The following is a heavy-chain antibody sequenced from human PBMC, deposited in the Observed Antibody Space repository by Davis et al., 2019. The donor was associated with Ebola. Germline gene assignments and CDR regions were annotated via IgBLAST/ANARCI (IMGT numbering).Heavy chain of an antibody. J-gene: IGHJ6*02. Sequence: SVQVSCKASGYTFTYRYLHWVRQAPRQALEWMGWITPFNGNTNYAQKFQDRVTITRDRSMSTAYMELSSLRSEDTAMYYCASHRRNDYYYYGMDVWGQGTTVTVSS. CDR3: ASHRRNDYYYYGMDV. CDR1: GYTFTYRY. V-gene: IGHV1-45*02. CDR2: ITPFNGNT. D-gene: IGHD1-14*01.